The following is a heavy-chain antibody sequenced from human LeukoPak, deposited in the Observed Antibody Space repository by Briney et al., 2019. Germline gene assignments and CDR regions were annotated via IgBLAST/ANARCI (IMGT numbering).Heavy chain of an antibody. CDR3: ARGRWGGNAFDI. V-gene: IGHV4-34*01. J-gene: IGHJ3*02. CDR1: GGSISSYY. D-gene: IGHD3-10*01. Sequence: SETLSLTCTVSGGSISSYYWSWIRQSPGKGLEWIGEINHSGSTNYNASLKSRVTISEDTSKNQFSLRMTSVTAADTAVYYCARGRWGGNAFDIWGQGTMVTVSS. CDR2: INHSGST.